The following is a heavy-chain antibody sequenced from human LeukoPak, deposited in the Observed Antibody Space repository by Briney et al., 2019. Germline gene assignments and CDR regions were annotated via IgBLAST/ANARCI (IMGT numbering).Heavy chain of an antibody. D-gene: IGHD3-10*01. CDR1: GGTFSSYA. CDR3: AGDSLDIRSVIAH. Sequence: GASVKVSCKASGGTFSSYAISWVRQAPGQGREWMGGIIPIFGTANYAQKFQGRVTITADEASSKAYMEVSSRISEDTAVYYCAGDSLDIRSVIAHWGKGTMVTVSS. V-gene: IGHV1-69*13. J-gene: IGHJ1*01. CDR2: IIPIFGTA.